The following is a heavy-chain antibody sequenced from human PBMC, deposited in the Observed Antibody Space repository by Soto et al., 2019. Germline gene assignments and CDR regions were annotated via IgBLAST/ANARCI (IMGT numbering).Heavy chain of an antibody. Sequence: GGSLRLSCAASGFTFSSYWMHWVRQAPGKGLVWVSRINSDGSSTSYADSVKGRFTISRDNAKNTLYLQMNSLRAEDTAVYYCARWDSSSWGSTRGFDYWGQGTLVTVSA. V-gene: IGHV3-74*01. CDR2: INSDGSST. CDR1: GFTFSSYW. J-gene: IGHJ4*02. D-gene: IGHD6-13*01. CDR3: ARWDSSSWGSTRGFDY.